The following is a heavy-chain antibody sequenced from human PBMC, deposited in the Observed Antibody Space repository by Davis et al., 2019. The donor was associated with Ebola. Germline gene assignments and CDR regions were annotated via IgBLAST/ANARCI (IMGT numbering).Heavy chain of an antibody. D-gene: IGHD2-15*01. Sequence: ASVKVSCKASGYRFTSYDINWVRQATGQGLEWMGWMNPDSGNTGYAQKFQGRVTMTRNTSISTGYMELSSLRSEDTAVYYCARGPTYCTGGTCYRKSWLDPWGQGTLVTVSS. J-gene: IGHJ5*02. CDR1: GYRFTSYD. CDR3: ARGPTYCTGGTCYRKSWLDP. CDR2: MNPDSGNT. V-gene: IGHV1-8*01.